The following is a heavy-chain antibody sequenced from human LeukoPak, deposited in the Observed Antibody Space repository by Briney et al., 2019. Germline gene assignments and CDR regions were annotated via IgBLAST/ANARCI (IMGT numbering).Heavy chain of an antibody. D-gene: IGHD4-11*01. Sequence: KASETLSLTCTVSRGSVSSGTYYWSWIRQPPGKGLEWIGYVSYSGSTNYNPSLKSRVTISLDTSKNQFSLKVNSVTAADTAVYYCARETTPISFAPWGQGTLVTVSS. CDR1: RGSVSSGTYY. V-gene: IGHV4-61*01. J-gene: IGHJ5*02. CDR2: VSYSGST. CDR3: ARETTPISFAP.